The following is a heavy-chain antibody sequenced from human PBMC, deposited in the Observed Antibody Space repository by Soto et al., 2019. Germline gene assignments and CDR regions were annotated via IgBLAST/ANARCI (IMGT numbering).Heavy chain of an antibody. V-gene: IGHV1-2*02. CDR1: GYTFTGYY. D-gene: IGHD2-21*02. J-gene: IGHJ6*02. CDR2: INPYTGGT. CDR3: ATQFHHCGGDCYRGPYFGMDV. Sequence: ASVKVSCKASGYTFTGYYVLWVRQDPGKGPECMGWINPYTGGTNYAQKFQGRVTMTRDTSISTAYMELSKLISDYTAVYYCATQFHHCGGDCYRGPYFGMDVWVQVTTVTVSS.